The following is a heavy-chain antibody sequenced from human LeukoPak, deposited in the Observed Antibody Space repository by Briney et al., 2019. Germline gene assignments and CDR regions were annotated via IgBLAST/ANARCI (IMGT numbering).Heavy chain of an antibody. D-gene: IGHD2-2*01. V-gene: IGHV4-34*01. CDR3: ARGYCSSTSCYLYYYYGMDV. CDR2: INHSGST. CDR1: GGSFSGYY. J-gene: IGHJ6*02. Sequence: PSETLSLTCAVYGGSFSGYYWSWIRQPPGKGLEWIGEINHSGSTNYNPSLKSRVTISVDTSKNQFSLKLSSVTAADTAVYYCARGYCSSTSCYLYYYYGMDVWGQGITVTVSS.